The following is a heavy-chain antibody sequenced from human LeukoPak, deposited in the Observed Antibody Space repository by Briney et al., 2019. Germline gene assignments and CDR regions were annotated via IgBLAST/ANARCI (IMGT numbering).Heavy chain of an antibody. V-gene: IGHV3-23*01. CDR1: GFTFSSYA. J-gene: IGHJ4*02. CDR2: VSGSGAHT. D-gene: IGHD3-10*01. CDR3: ASPSYGSGKGY. Sequence: GGSLRLSCAASGFTFSSYAMTWVRQAPGKGLQWVSAVSGSGAHTYYADSVKGRFTISRDNSRDTLYLQMNSLRAEDTAVYYCASPSYGSGKGYWGQGTLVTVSS.